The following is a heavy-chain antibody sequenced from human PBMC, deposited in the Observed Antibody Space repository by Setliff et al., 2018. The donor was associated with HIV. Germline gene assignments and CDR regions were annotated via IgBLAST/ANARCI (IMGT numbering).Heavy chain of an antibody. Sequence: SETLSLTCTVSGGSISSYYWSWIRQPPGKGLAWIGYIYTSGSVNYNPSLNSRVTISVDTSKNQFSLKVNSVTAADTAVYYCARSPRIGVAGEFEYWGQGTLVTVSS. CDR3: ARSPRIGVAGEFEY. D-gene: IGHD6-19*01. J-gene: IGHJ4*02. CDR1: GGSISSYY. CDR2: IYTSGSV. V-gene: IGHV4-4*09.